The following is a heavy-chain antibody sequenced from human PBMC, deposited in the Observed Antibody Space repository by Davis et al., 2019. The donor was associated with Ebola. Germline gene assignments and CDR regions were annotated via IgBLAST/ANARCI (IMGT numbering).Heavy chain of an antibody. Sequence: SETLSLTCAVYGESFSGYYWSWLRQPPGKGLEWIGEINHSGSTNYNPSLKSRVTISVDTSKNQFSLKLSSVTAADTAVYYCARAGWRRPYQPMKNNWFDPWGQGTLVTVSS. J-gene: IGHJ5*02. V-gene: IGHV4-34*01. CDR2: INHSGST. D-gene: IGHD2-2*01. CDR1: GESFSGYY. CDR3: ARAGWRRPYQPMKNNWFDP.